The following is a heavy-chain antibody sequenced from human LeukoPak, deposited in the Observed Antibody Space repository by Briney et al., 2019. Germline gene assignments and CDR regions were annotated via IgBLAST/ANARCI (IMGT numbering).Heavy chain of an antibody. CDR2: IRYDGSNK. D-gene: IGHD2-2*01. J-gene: IGHJ6*03. CDR1: GFTFSSYG. Sequence: PGGSLRLSCAASGFTFSSYGMHWVRQAPGKGLEWVAFIRYDGSNKYYADSVKGRFTISRDNSKNTLYLQMNSLRAEDTAVYYCARVGSQLLGDYYYYYMDVWGKGTTVTISS. V-gene: IGHV3-30*02. CDR3: ARVGSQLLGDYYYYYMDV.